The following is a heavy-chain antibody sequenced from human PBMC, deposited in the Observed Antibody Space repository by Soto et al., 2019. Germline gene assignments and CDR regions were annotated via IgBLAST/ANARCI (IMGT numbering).Heavy chain of an antibody. V-gene: IGHV3-48*02. CDR3: ARDGKGAAYTHGPYYFDY. J-gene: IGHJ4*02. D-gene: IGHD1-1*01. CDR1: GFPFSFYS. CDR2: ITSTISAI. Sequence: PGGSLRLSCAASGFPFSFYSMNWVRQAPGKGLEWISYITSTISAINYADSVRGRFTISRDNAMRSLFLHMNSLRDEDTAVYYCARDGKGAAYTHGPYYFDYWGQGA.